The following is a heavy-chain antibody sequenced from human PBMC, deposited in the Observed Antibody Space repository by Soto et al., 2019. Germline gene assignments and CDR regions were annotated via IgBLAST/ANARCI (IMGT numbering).Heavy chain of an antibody. V-gene: IGHV4-59*08. J-gene: IGHJ4*02. CDR1: GGSISNYY. CDR2: IYYTGST. Sequence: QVQLQESGPGLVKPSETLSLTCTVSGGSISNYYWSWLRQPPGKRLEWIGYIYYTGSTNYNPSLKSRVTMAADTSKNQFSLKLSSVTAADTAVYYCARANYFDYWGQGALVIVSS. CDR3: ARANYFDY.